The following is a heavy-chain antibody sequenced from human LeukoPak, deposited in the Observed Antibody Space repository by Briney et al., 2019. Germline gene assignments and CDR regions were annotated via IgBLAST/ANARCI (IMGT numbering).Heavy chain of an antibody. CDR2: IFYSGRT. V-gene: IGHV4-39*07. Sequence: SETLSLTCTVSGYSISSSSYYWGWIRQPPWRGLEWIGSIFYSGRTYYNPSLKSRVTISVDTSKNQFSLKLSSVIAADTAVYYCVRVEYSRQVDYWGQGTLVTVSP. CDR3: VRVEYSRQVDY. CDR1: GYSISSSSYY. J-gene: IGHJ4*02. D-gene: IGHD6-6*01.